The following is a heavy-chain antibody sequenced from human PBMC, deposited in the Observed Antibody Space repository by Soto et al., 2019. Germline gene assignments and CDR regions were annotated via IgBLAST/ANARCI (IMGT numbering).Heavy chain of an antibody. V-gene: IGHV3-20*01. Sequence: PGGSLRLSCAASGFTLDDYGMSWVRQAPGKGLEWVSGINWNGGSTGYADSVKGRFTISRDNAKNSLYLQMNSLRAEDTALYHCARRHSGSYYNGTYYYYYMDVWGKGTTVTVSS. CDR2: INWNGGST. CDR3: ARRHSGSYYNGTYYYYYMDV. J-gene: IGHJ6*03. CDR1: GFTLDDYG. D-gene: IGHD3-10*01.